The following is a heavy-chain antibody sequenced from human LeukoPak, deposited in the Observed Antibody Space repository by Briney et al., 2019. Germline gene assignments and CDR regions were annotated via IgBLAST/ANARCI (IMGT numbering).Heavy chain of an antibody. D-gene: IGHD1-7*01. CDR2: ISSSGSTI. J-gene: IGHJ6*03. V-gene: IGHV3-48*03. Sequence: GGSLRLSCAASGFTFSSYEMNWVRQAPGKGLEWVSYISSSGSTIYYADSVKGRFTISRDNSKNTLYLQMNSLRAEDTAVYYCAKRRGLELLYYYYMDVWGKGTTVTVSS. CDR3: AKRRGLELLYYYYMDV. CDR1: GFTFSSYE.